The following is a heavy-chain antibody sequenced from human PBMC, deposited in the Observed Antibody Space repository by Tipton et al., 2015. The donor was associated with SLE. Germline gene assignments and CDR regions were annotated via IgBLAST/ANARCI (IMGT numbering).Heavy chain of an antibody. Sequence: TLSLTCRVSGFSISTSDFFWGWVRQPPGKGLEWIGIFYYSGSTYSNPSLRSRVTMSVDTSKNQFSLQMSSVTAADTAVYYCARGYCIGDVCYGRGFFDYWGRGTQVTVSS. CDR3: ARGYCIGDVCYGRGFFDY. CDR1: GFSISTSDFF. D-gene: IGHD2-8*02. CDR2: FYYSGST. J-gene: IGHJ4*02. V-gene: IGHV4-39*07.